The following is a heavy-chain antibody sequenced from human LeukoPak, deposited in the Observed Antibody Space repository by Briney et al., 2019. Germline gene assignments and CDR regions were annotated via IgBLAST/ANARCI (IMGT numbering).Heavy chain of an antibody. V-gene: IGHV4-59*01. Sequence: SETLSLTCTVSGGXISSYYWSWIRQPPGKGLEWIGYIYYSGSTNYNPSLKSRVTISVDTSKNQFSLKLSSVTAADTAVYYCARLPPGPLDAFDIWGQGTIVTVSS. CDR2: IYYSGST. J-gene: IGHJ3*02. CDR3: ARLPPGPLDAFDI. CDR1: GGXISSYY.